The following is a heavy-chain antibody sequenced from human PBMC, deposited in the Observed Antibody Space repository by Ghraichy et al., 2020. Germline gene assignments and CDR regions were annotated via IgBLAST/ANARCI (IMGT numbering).Heavy chain of an antibody. Sequence: SETLSLTCAVYGGSFSGYYWSWIRQPPGKGLEWIGEINHSGSTNYNPSLKSRVTISVDTSKNQFSLKLSSVTAADTAVYYCAREGITIFGVADMNDYWGQGTLVTVSS. J-gene: IGHJ4*02. CDR1: GGSFSGYY. CDR3: AREGITIFGVADMNDY. D-gene: IGHD3-3*01. V-gene: IGHV4-34*01. CDR2: INHSGST.